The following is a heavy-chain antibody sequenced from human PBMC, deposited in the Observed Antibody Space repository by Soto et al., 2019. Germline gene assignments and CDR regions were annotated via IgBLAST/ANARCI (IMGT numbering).Heavy chain of an antibody. Sequence: QVQLVESGGGVVQPGRSLRLSCAASGFTFSSYGMHWVRQAPGKGLAWVAVISYDGSNKYYADSVKGRFTISRDNSKNTLYLQMNSLRAEDTAVYYCAKDQPDGLELLWFGEGWWYFDLWGRGTLVTVSS. D-gene: IGHD3-10*01. J-gene: IGHJ2*01. CDR3: AKDQPDGLELLWFGEGWWYFDL. V-gene: IGHV3-30*18. CDR2: ISYDGSNK. CDR1: GFTFSSYG.